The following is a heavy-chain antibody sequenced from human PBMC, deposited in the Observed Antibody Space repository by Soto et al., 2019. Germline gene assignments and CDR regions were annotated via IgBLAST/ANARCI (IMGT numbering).Heavy chain of an antibody. J-gene: IGHJ6*03. CDR2: INHSGST. CDR1: GGSFSGYY. D-gene: IGHD2-2*02. V-gene: IGHV4-34*01. Sequence: SETLSLTCAVYGGSFSGYYWSWIRQPPGKGLEWIGEINHSGSTNYNPSLKSRVTISVDTSKNQISLKLSSVTAADTAVYYCARVMAQVPAAIPYYYYYMDVWGKGTTVTVSS. CDR3: ARVMAQVPAAIPYYYYYMDV.